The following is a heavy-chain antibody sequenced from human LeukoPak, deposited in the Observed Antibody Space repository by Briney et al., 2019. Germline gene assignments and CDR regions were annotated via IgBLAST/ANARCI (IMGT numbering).Heavy chain of an antibody. Sequence: ASVKVSCKASGGTFSSYAISWVRQAPGQGLEWMGRIIPILGIANYAQKFQGRVTITADKSTSTAYMELSSLRSEDTAVYYCARGHYDFWSGYRYYYYYGMDVWGQGTTVTVSS. V-gene: IGHV1-69*04. CDR2: IIPILGIA. D-gene: IGHD3-3*01. CDR1: GGTFSSYA. J-gene: IGHJ6*02. CDR3: ARGHYDFWSGYRYYYYYGMDV.